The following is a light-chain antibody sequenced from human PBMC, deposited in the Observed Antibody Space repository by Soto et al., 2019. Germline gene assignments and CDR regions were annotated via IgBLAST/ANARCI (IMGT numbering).Light chain of an antibody. CDR3: QQYDSVPPWT. V-gene: IGKV3-20*01. J-gene: IGKJ1*01. Sequence: ETVLTQSPDIMYLSPGERATLSCRASRTVGRSYLAWSQQKPGQAPRLLIFGTSTRATAIPDRFSGGGSGTDFTLTISSLDPEDYAVYFCQQYDSVPPWTFGQGTKVDIK. CDR1: RTVGRSY. CDR2: GTS.